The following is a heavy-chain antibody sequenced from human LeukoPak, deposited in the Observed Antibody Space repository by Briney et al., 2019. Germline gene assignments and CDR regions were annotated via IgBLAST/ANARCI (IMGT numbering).Heavy chain of an antibody. CDR1: GFTFSSYG. D-gene: IGHD6-13*01. CDR2: ISYDGSNK. V-gene: IGHV3-30*18. CDR3: AKDLGVAAAGIDY. Sequence: GGSLRLSCAASGFTFSSYGIPWVRQAPGKGLEWVAVISYDGSNKYYADSVKGRFTISRDNSKNTLYLQMNSLRAEDTAVYYCAKDLGVAAAGIDYWGQGTLVTVSS. J-gene: IGHJ4*02.